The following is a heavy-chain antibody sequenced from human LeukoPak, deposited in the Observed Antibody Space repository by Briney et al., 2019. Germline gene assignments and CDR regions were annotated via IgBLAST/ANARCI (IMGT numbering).Heavy chain of an antibody. CDR2: IYSDGST. V-gene: IGHV3-53*01. Sequence: GGSLRLSCAASGFTVSSHYVSWVRQAPGKGLEWVSVIYSDGSTYYADSVKGRFTISRDNSKNTLFLQMNTLRTTAVYYCAKGFNYGSGRFEYYQHWGQGTLVTVSS. CDR3: AKGFNYGSGRFEYYQH. CDR1: GFTVSSHY. D-gene: IGHD3-10*01. J-gene: IGHJ1*01.